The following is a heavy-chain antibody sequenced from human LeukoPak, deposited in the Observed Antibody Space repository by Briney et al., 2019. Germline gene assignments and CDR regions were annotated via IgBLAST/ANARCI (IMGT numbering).Heavy chain of an antibody. V-gene: IGHV4-39*01. CDR3: TRLFAE. CDR2: FFRSGFT. D-gene: IGHD3-16*01. Sequence: SETLSLTCNVSGDSISSSTYYWGWLRQPPGKGLEWMANFFRSGFTYYNASTKSRATISVDTSSNQFSLVLSSVTAADTAVCYCTRLFAEWGQGTLVTVSS. J-gene: IGHJ3*01. CDR1: GDSISSSTYY.